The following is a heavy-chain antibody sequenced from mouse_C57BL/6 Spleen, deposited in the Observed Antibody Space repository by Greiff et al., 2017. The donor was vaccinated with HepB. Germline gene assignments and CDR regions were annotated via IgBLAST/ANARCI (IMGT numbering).Heavy chain of an antibody. CDR2: INPNNGGT. D-gene: IGHD1-1*01. V-gene: IGHV1-22*01. CDR3: AQEGEVATDFDY. Sequence: VQLKESGPELVKPGASVKMSCKASGYTFTDYNMHWVKQSHGKSLEWIGYINPNNGGTSYNQKFKGKATLTVNKSSSTAYMELRSLTSEDSAVYYCAQEGEVATDFDYWGQGTTLTVSS. CDR1: GYTFTDYN. J-gene: IGHJ2*01.